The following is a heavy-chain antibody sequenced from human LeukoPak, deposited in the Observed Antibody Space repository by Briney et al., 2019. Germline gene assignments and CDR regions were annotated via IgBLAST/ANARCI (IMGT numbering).Heavy chain of an antibody. Sequence: GRSLRLSCAASGFTFSSYAMHWVRQAPGKGLEWVAVISYDGSNKYYADSVKGRFTISRDNSKDTLYLQMNSLRAEDTAVYYCARDTLSGNYFDYWGQGTLVTVSS. CDR2: ISYDGSNK. CDR1: GFTFSSYA. J-gene: IGHJ4*02. D-gene: IGHD1-1*01. V-gene: IGHV3-30-3*01. CDR3: ARDTLSGNYFDY.